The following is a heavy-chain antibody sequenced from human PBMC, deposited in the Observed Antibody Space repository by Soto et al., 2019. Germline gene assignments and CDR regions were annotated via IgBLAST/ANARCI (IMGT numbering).Heavy chain of an antibody. J-gene: IGHJ6*02. CDR1: EISLNIYW. CDR3: ARDHILGYCSSTSCYTGNYYYGMHV. V-gene: IGHV3-74*01. Sequence: PRESLRLSCTASEISLNIYWMHWVRQAPGKGLVWVARINPESTTITYADSVTGRFTISRDYAKDTLYLQMNGLSAEDTAIYYCARDHILGYCSSTSCYTGNYYYGMHVWGQGRSV. CDR2: INPESTTI. D-gene: IGHD2-2*02.